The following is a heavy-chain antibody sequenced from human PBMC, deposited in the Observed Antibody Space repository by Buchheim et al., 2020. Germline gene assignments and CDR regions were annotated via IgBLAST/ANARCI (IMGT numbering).Heavy chain of an antibody. Sequence: EVQLVESGGDLVKPGGSLRLSCAVSGFRNAWMSWVRQAPGKGLEWVGRIKNKIEGGTTDHAAPVKGRFTISRDDSKNTVYLQMNSLKTEDTAVYYCTTDLDPDYSDSRGVDYWGQGTL. D-gene: IGHD3-22*01. CDR2: IKNKIEGGTT. V-gene: IGHV3-15*01. CDR3: TTDLDPDYSDSRGVDY. J-gene: IGHJ4*01. CDR1: GFRNAW.